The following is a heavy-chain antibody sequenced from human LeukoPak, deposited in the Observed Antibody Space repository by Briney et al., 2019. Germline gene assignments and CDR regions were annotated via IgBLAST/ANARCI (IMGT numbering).Heavy chain of an antibody. Sequence: GGSLRLSCAASGFTFSSYAMSWVRQAPGKGLEWVSAISGSGGSTYYADSVKGRCTISRDNSKNTLYLQMNSLRVEDTAVYYCARGLFLSGYLDAFDIWGQGTVVTVSS. CDR1: GFTFSSYA. D-gene: IGHD3-22*01. J-gene: IGHJ3*02. CDR3: ARGLFLSGYLDAFDI. V-gene: IGHV3-23*01. CDR2: ISGSGGST.